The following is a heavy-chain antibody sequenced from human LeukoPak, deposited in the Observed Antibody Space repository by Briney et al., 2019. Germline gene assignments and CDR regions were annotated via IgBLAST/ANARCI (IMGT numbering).Heavy chain of an antibody. CDR1: GFTFSSYW. CDR2: TNRDGSGT. D-gene: IGHD3-3*01. CDR3: ARDSVEWYIFDY. V-gene: IGHV3-74*01. J-gene: IGHJ4*02. Sequence: GGSLRLSCAASGFTFSSYWMHWVRQAPGKGPVWVARTNRDGSGTASADSVKGRFTISKDNAKNTLYLLMNSLRAEDTAVYYCARDSVEWYIFDYWGQGTLVTVSS.